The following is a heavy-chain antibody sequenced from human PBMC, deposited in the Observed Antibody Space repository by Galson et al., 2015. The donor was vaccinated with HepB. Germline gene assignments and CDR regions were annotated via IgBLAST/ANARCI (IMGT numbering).Heavy chain of an antibody. CDR2: ISYDGSNK. D-gene: IGHD2-2*01. CDR3: AKVPLMVCSSTSCPLGWYYYYGMDV. Sequence: SLRLSCAASGFTFSSYGMHWVRQAPGQGLEWVAVISYDGSNKYYADSVKGRFTISRDNSKNTLYLQMNSLRAEDTAVYYCAKVPLMVCSSTSCPLGWYYYYGMDVWGQGTTVTVSS. V-gene: IGHV3-30*18. J-gene: IGHJ6*02. CDR1: GFTFSSYG.